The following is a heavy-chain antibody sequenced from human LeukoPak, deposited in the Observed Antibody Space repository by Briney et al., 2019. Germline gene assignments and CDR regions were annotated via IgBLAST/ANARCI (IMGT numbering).Heavy chain of an antibody. CDR2: IYYSGST. Sequence: SETLSLTCTVSGGSISSSSYYWGWIRQPPGKGLEWIGSIYYSGSTYYNPSLKSRVTISVDTSKNQFSLKLSSVTAADTTVYYCARQLESSSWCFDYWGQGTLVTVSS. D-gene: IGHD3-3*01. CDR1: GGSISSSSYY. J-gene: IGHJ4*02. CDR3: ARQLESSSWCFDY. V-gene: IGHV4-39*01.